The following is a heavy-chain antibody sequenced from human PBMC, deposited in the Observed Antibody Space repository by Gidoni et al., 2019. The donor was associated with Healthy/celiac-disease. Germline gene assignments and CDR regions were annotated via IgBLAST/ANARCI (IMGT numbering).Heavy chain of an antibody. Sequence: EVQLLESGGGLVQPGGSLRLSCAASGFTFSSYALSWVRQAPGKGLEWVSAISGSGGSTYYADSVKGRFTISRDNSKNTLYLQMNSLRAGDTAVFYCAKDFRSGYSSSWYPYYFDYWGQGTLVTVSS. CDR1: GFTFSSYA. J-gene: IGHJ4*02. D-gene: IGHD6-13*01. CDR2: ISGSGGST. CDR3: AKDFRSGYSSSWYPYYFDY. V-gene: IGHV3-23*01.